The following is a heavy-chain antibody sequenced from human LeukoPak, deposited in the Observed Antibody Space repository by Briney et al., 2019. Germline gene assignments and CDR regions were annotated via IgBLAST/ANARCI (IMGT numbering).Heavy chain of an antibody. CDR1: GFTFGDYA. Sequence: PGGSLRLSCTASGFTFGDYAMSWVRQAPGQGLEWVGFIRSKAYGGATEYAASVKGRFTISRDDSKSIAYLQMNSLKPEDTAVYYCTRVRGFWSGYYTYYFDYWGQGTLVTVSS. CDR2: IRSKAYGGAT. CDR3: TRVRGFWSGYYTYYFDY. V-gene: IGHV3-49*04. J-gene: IGHJ4*02. D-gene: IGHD3-3*01.